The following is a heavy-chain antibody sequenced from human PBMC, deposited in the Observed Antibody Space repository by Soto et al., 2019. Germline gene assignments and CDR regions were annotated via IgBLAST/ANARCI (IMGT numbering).Heavy chain of an antibody. J-gene: IGHJ6*01. Sequence: PDTLSLTCTVSGAALSSGGYFYTLVRQPPGKGLEWLGYIYYSGGTNYNPSLKSRVTISLDKSKSQFSLRLISVTAADTAVYYCTRDHSHENLHDFPRRRTPDIGSSGM. CDR1: GAALSSGGYF. V-gene: IGHV4-61*08. D-gene: IGHD3-3*01. CDR3: TRDHSHENLHDFPRRRTPDIGSSGM. CDR2: IYYSGGT.